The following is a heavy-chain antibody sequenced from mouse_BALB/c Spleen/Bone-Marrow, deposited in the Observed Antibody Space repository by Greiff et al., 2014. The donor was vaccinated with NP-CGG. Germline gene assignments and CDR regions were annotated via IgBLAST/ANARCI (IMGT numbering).Heavy chain of an antibody. V-gene: IGHV14-3*02. CDR3: ARNGNYGAWFAY. Sequence: EVQLQQSGAELVKPGASVKLSCTASGFNIKDTYMHWVKQRPEQGLEWIGRIDPANGNTKYDPKFQGKATITADTSSNTAYLQLSSLISADTAVDYCARNGNYGAWFAYWGQGTLVTVSA. J-gene: IGHJ3*01. CDR1: GFNIKDTY. CDR2: IDPANGNT. D-gene: IGHD2-1*01.